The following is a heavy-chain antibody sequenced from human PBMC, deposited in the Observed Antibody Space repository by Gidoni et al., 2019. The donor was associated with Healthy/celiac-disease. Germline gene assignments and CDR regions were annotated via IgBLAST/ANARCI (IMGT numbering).Heavy chain of an antibody. CDR1: GFTFSSYG. D-gene: IGHD1-26*01. Sequence: QVQLVESGGGVVQPGRPLRLSCAASGFTFSSYGMHWVRQAPGKGLEWVAVIWYDGSNKYYADSVKGRFTISRDNSKNTLYLQMNSLRAEDTAVYYCARVLSGSYYEGIDYWGQGTLVTVSS. CDR3: ARVLSGSYYEGIDY. J-gene: IGHJ4*02. V-gene: IGHV3-33*01. CDR2: IWYDGSNK.